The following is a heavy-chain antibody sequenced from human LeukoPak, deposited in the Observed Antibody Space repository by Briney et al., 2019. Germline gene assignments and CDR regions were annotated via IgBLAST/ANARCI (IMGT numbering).Heavy chain of an antibody. CDR2: ISYDGSNK. D-gene: IGHD1-26*01. J-gene: IGHJ4*02. CDR3: ARDRTLLVGAIGY. V-gene: IGHV3-30*04. Sequence: GGSLRLSCAASGFTSSSYAMHWVRQAPGKGLEWVAVISYDGSNKYYADSVKGRFTISRDNSKNTLYLQMNSLRAEDTAVYYCARDRTLLVGAIGYWGQGTLVTVSS. CDR1: GFTSSSYA.